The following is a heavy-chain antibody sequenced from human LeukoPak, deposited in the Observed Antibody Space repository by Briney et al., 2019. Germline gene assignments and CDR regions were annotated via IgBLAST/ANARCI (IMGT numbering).Heavy chain of an antibody. CDR1: GFSLSNYW. J-gene: IGHJ4*02. CDR2: IKQDGSEK. CDR3: ATSLLRCSSTSCPYYFDY. D-gene: IGHD2-2*01. V-gene: IGHV3-7*01. Sequence: GGSLRLSCAASGFSLSNYWMNWVRQAPGKGLEWVANIKQDGSEKNYVDSVKGRFTISRDISKNTLYLQMNGLRAEDTAVYYCATSLLRCSSTSCPYYFDYWGQGTLVTVSS.